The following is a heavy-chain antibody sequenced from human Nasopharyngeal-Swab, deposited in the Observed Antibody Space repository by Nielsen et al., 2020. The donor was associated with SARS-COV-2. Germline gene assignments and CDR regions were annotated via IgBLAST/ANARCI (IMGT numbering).Heavy chain of an antibody. V-gene: IGHV3-7*01. CDR3: AREGYDFWSGYPARSYYYYGMDV. CDR1: GFTFSSYW. D-gene: IGHD3-3*01. CDR2: IKQDGSEK. Sequence: GESLKISCAASGFTFSSYWMSWVRQAPGKGLEWVANIKQDGSEKYYVDSVKGRFTISRDNAKNSLYLQMNSLRAEDTAVYYCAREGYDFWSGYPARSYYYYGMDVRGQGTTVTVSS. J-gene: IGHJ6*02.